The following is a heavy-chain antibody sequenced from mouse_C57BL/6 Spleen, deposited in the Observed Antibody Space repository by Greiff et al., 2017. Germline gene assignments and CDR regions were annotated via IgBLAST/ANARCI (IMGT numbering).Heavy chain of an antibody. D-gene: IGHD2-12*01. Sequence: QVQLQQSGAELVKPGASVKLSCKASGYTFTEYTIHWVQQRSGQGLEWIGWFYPGRGSIKYNEKFKDKATLTADKSSSTVYMERSRLTSEDAAVYFCARHEGGRRGPYAMDYWGQGTSVTVSS. V-gene: IGHV1-62-2*01. CDR1: GYTFTEYT. J-gene: IGHJ4*01. CDR3: ARHEGGRRGPYAMDY. CDR2: FYPGRGSI.